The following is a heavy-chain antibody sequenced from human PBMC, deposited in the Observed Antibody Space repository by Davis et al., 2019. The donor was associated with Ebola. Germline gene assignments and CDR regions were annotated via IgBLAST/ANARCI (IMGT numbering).Heavy chain of an antibody. V-gene: IGHV3-11*01. CDR2: ISSSGSTI. CDR3: AKTRYDYVWGSYRPLDY. CDR1: GFTFSDYY. Sequence: GGSLRLSCAASGFTFSDYYMSWIRQAPGKGLEWVSYISSSGSTIYYADSVKGRFTISRDNSKNSLYLQMNSLRTEDTALYYCAKTRYDYVWGSYRPLDYWGQGTLVTVSS. J-gene: IGHJ4*02. D-gene: IGHD3-16*02.